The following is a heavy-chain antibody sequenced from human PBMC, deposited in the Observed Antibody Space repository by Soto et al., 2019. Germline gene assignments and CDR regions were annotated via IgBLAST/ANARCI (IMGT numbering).Heavy chain of an antibody. D-gene: IGHD3-22*01. J-gene: IGHJ4*01. Sequence: PGGSLRLSCAASGFPFPNAWMNWVRQAPGKGLEWVGRIKSTIDGGTTDYAEPVKGRFAISRDDSNNMVYLQMNSLKIEDTAVYYCTTDSYSTIIIVRFDYWGQGTLVTVSS. CDR2: IKSTIDGGTT. CDR1: GFPFPNAW. V-gene: IGHV3-15*07. CDR3: TTDSYSTIIIVRFDY.